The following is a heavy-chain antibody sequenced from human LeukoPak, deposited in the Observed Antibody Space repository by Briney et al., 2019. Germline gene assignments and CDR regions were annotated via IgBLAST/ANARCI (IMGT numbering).Heavy chain of an antibody. CDR1: GGSISSYY. D-gene: IGHD1-1*01. Sequence: SETLSLTCTVSGGSISSYYWSWIRQPAGKGLEWIGYIFYTGSTYYNPSLKSRVAISVDTSKNQFSLKLSSVTAADTAVYYCARSPGIWNEYGRLEYWGQGALVTVSS. CDR2: IFYTGST. CDR3: ARSPGIWNEYGRLEY. J-gene: IGHJ4*02. V-gene: IGHV4-59*06.